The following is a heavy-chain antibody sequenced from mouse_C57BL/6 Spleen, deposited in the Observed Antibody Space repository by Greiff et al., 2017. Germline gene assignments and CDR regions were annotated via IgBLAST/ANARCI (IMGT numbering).Heavy chain of an antibody. CDR3: ARPDYYGSSYNWYFDV. Sequence: VKLVESGGDLVKPGGSLKLSCAASGFTFSSYGMSWVRQTPDKRLEWVATISSGGSYTYYPDSVKGRFTISRDNAKNTLYLQMSSLKSEDTAMYYCARPDYYGSSYNWYFDVWGTGTTVTVSS. D-gene: IGHD1-1*01. J-gene: IGHJ1*03. CDR1: GFTFSSYG. V-gene: IGHV5-6*02. CDR2: ISSGGSYT.